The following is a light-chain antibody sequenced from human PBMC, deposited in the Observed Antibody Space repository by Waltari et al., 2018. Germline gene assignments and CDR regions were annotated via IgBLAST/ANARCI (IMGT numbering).Light chain of an antibody. Sequence: QSALTQPRSVSGSPGRSVTIPCTGTGSYVGRYDYISWFQQQPGKAPRLIIYDVNQRPSGVPDRFSASKSGNTASLIISGLQAEDEADYYCCSYAGDFYVFGTGTTVTIL. CDR1: GSYVGRYDY. CDR2: DVN. J-gene: IGLJ1*01. V-gene: IGLV2-11*01. CDR3: CSYAGDFYV.